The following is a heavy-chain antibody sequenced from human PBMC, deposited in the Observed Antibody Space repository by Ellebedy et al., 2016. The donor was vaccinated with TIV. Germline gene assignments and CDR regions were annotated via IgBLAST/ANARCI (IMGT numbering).Heavy chain of an antibody. D-gene: IGHD6-19*01. Sequence: SETLSLTCTVSGVSISRSYWSWIRQPPGKGLEWIGYISSGGITNYSPALKSRVTISVDTSKNQFSLNLKSVTADDTAVYYCARHADYGWYALDYWGQGIVVTVSS. CDR3: ARHADYGWYALDY. V-gene: IGHV4-59*08. CDR2: ISSGGIT. CDR1: GVSISRSY. J-gene: IGHJ4*02.